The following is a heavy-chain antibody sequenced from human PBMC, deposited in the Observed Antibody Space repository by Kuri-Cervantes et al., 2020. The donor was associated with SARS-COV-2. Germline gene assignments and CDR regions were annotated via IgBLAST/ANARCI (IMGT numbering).Heavy chain of an antibody. CDR3: ARDFEALAGIYYFDY. J-gene: IGHJ4*02. CDR1: GFTFSSYS. Sequence: GESLKISCAASGFTFSSYSMNWVRQAPGKGLELVSSSSSSSSYIYYADSVKGRFTISRDNAKNSLYLQMNSLRAEDTAVYYCARDFEALAGIYYFDYWGQGTLVTVSS. V-gene: IGHV3-21*01. D-gene: IGHD2-15*01. CDR2: SSSSSSYI.